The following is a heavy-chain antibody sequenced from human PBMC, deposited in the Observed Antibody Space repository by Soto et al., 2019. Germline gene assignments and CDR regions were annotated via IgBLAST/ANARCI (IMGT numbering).Heavy chain of an antibody. CDR2: ISSKVEGEAT. D-gene: IGHD1-7*01. CDR1: GFIYVGPS. V-gene: IGHV3-73*01. CDR3: TRGTADYSYYSMDV. Sequence: PGGCVGLYCALSGFIYVGPSMSWVRQASGQGQRWPGPISSKVEGEATTYAASVNGRCTISRDDSMNTAYLQMYSLKTEDTAVYYCTRGTADYSYYSMDVWGRGTTVTVSS. J-gene: IGHJ6*02.